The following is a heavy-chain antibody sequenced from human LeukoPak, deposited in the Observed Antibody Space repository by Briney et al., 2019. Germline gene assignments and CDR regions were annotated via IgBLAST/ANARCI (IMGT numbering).Heavy chain of an antibody. CDR3: ARDLGGEYYDFWSGYYPYFDY. Sequence: ASVKVSCKASGYTFTSYGISWVRQAPGQGLEWMGWISAYNGNTNYAQKLQGRVTMTTDTSTSTACMELRSLRSDDTAVYYCARDLGGEYYDFWSGYYPYFDYWGQGTLVTVSS. CDR2: ISAYNGNT. D-gene: IGHD3-3*01. CDR1: GYTFTSYG. J-gene: IGHJ4*02. V-gene: IGHV1-18*01.